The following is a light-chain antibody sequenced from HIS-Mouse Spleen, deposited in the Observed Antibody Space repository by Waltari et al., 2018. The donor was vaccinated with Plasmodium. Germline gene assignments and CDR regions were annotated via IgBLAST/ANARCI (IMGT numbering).Light chain of an antibody. J-gene: IGLJ2*01. CDR3: CSYAGSYTLV. CDR1: SSDVGGYNY. V-gene: IGLV2-11*01. CDR2: DVS. Sequence: VSGSPGQSVTISCTGTSSDVGGYNYVSWYQQHPGKAPKLMIYDVSKRPSGVPDRFSGSKSGNTASLTISGLQAEDEADYYCCSYAGSYTLVFGGGTKLTVL.